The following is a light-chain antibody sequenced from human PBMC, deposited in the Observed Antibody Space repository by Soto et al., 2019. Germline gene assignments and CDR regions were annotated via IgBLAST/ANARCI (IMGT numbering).Light chain of an antibody. J-gene: IGKJ2*01. V-gene: IGKV2-30*01. CDR2: KVT. Sequence: DVVMTQSPLSLPVTLGQPASISCRSSQSLVTSDGNTYLNWFQQRPGQSPRRLIYKVTNGESGDPDRLSGSESGTDFTLKISRVEAEDVGIYYCMQGTHWPYTFGQGTKLEIK. CDR1: QSLVTSDGNTY. CDR3: MQGTHWPYT.